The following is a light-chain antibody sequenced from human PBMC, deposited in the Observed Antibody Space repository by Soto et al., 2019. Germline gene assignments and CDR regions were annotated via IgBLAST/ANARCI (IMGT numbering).Light chain of an antibody. CDR1: RSISSK. CDR2: DAS. CDR3: QHFDNWPHT. V-gene: IGKV3-15*01. Sequence: EIVMTQSPDTLSVSPGERATLSCRASRSISSKLAWYQQKPGQAPRLLTYDASTRDAGIPARISASGSGTEFTLTISSLQSEDFAVYYCQHFDNWPHTFGQGTKVEIK. J-gene: IGKJ1*01.